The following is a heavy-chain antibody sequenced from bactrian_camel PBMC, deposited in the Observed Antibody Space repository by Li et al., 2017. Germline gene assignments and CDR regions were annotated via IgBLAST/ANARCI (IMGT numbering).Heavy chain of an antibody. CDR2: INWSGDSP. Sequence: VQLVESGGGLVQPGGSLRLSCAGSGFTFDDYGLGWIRQAPGKGLEWVSTINWSGDSPRYAASVRGRFTISRDNAKNTIYLQMNSLKPEDTAVYYCASDETIGWEVLRADDNTWGQGTQVTVS. J-gene: IGHJ6*01. D-gene: IGHD5*01. CDR1: GFTFDDYG. V-gene: IGHV3-1*01. CDR3: ASDETIGWEVLRADDNT.